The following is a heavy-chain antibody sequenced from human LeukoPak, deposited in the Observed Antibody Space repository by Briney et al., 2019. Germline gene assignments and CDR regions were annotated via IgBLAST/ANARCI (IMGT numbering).Heavy chain of an antibody. Sequence: SETLSLTCVVSGYSISSGYCWGWLRQPPGKGLEWIGTICQGGDTFYNPSLKSRVTISVDTSKNKFSLIVTSVTAADTAVYFCAGDGRGYCSGGSCYANNWFFPWGQGTLVTVSS. V-gene: IGHV4-38-2*02. J-gene: IGHJ5*02. CDR2: ICQGGDT. D-gene: IGHD2-15*01. CDR1: GYSISSGYC. CDR3: AGDGRGYCSGGSCYANNWFFP.